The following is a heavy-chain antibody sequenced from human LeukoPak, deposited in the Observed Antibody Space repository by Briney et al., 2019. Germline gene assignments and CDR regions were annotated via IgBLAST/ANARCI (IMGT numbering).Heavy chain of an antibody. CDR1: GGSISSGSYY. CDR2: IYTSGST. J-gene: IGHJ4*02. CDR3: ASTPYDILTGYYGSYFDY. D-gene: IGHD3-9*01. Sequence: SETLSLTCTVSGGSISSGSYYWSWIRQPAGKGLEWIGRIYTSGSTNYNPSLKSRVTISVDTSKNQFSLKLSSVTAADTAVYYCASTPYDILTGYYGSYFDYWGQGTLVTVSS. V-gene: IGHV4-61*02.